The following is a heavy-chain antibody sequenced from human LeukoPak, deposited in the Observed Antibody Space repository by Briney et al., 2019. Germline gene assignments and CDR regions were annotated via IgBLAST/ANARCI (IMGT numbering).Heavy chain of an antibody. J-gene: IGHJ4*02. CDR1: GFTVSGNY. CDR2: IQRGGNT. D-gene: IGHD3-10*01. V-gene: IGHV3-66*01. CDR3: ARDPGYGLGVDYGDY. Sequence: GSLRLSCAASGFTVSGNYMSWVRQAPGKGLEWLSVIQRGGNTYYADSVKGRFTISRDSSKNTVFLQMYSLRAEDTAVYYCARDPGYGLGVDYGDYWGQGTLVTVSS.